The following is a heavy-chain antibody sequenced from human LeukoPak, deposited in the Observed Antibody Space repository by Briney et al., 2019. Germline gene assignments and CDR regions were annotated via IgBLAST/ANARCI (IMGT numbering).Heavy chain of an antibody. J-gene: IGHJ3*02. CDR2: ISSGGGST. CDR1: GFTFSIYA. Sequence: PGGSLRLSCAASGFTFSIYAMTWVRQAPGKGLEWVSAISSGGGSTYYAASVKGRFTISRDNSKNTLYLQMNSLRAEDTAVYYCAKVGDIVVVPAAIRPAFDIWGQGTMVTVSS. CDR3: AKVGDIVVVPAAIRPAFDI. D-gene: IGHD2-2*01. V-gene: IGHV3-23*01.